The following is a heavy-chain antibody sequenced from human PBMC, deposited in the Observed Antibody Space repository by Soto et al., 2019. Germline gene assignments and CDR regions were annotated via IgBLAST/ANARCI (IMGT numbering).Heavy chain of an antibody. Sequence: PSETLSLTCSVSGDSISTVDYFWAWIRQPPGQALEYIGYIYKSATTYYNPSFESRVAISLDTSKSQFSLNVTSVTAADTAVYFCARGRYCIPGRCFPNRFDSWGQGNLVTVSS. V-gene: IGHV4-30-4*01. CDR3: ARGRYCIPGRCFPNRFDS. CDR2: IYKSATT. J-gene: IGHJ5*01. D-gene: IGHD2-15*01. CDR1: GDSISTVDYF.